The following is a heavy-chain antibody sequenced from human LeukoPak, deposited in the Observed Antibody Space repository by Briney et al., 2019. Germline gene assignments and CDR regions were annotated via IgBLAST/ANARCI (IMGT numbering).Heavy chain of an antibody. CDR1: GFTFSSYA. CDR2: ISGSGGST. J-gene: IGHJ4*02. D-gene: IGHD4-17*01. CDR3: ARVGDYGRGAIDY. V-gene: IGHV3-23*01. Sequence: GGSLRLSCAASGFTFSSYAMSWVRQAPGKGLEWVSAISGSGGSTYYADSVKGRFTISRDNSKNTLYLQMNSLRAEDTAVYYCARVGDYGRGAIDYWGQGTLVTVSS.